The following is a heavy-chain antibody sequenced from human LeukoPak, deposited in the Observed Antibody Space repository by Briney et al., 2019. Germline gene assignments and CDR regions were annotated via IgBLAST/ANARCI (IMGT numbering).Heavy chain of an antibody. CDR3: ARERAAAASSSDFDY. CDR2: ISYDGTQK. CDR1: GFTFSSYS. J-gene: IGHJ4*02. V-gene: IGHV3-30*04. Sequence: GGSLRLSCAASGFTFSSYSIHWVRQTPGKGLEWVSAISYDGTQKFYADSVKGRFTLSRDNSKNTLYLQMNSLTSEDTAVYFCARERAAAASSSDFDYWGQGTLVTVSS. D-gene: IGHD6-13*01.